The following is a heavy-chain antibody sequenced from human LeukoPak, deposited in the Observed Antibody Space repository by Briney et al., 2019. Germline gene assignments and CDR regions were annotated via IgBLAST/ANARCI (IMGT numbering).Heavy chain of an antibody. Sequence: SETLSLTCAVYGGSFSGYYWSWIRQPPGKGLEWIGYIYYSGSTNYNPSLKSRVTISVDTSKNQFSLKLSSVTAADTAVYYCARHGPNKSFRANFDYWGQGTLVTVSS. CDR3: ARHGPNKSFRANFDY. V-gene: IGHV4-59*08. CDR1: GGSFSGYY. D-gene: IGHD1/OR15-1a*01. J-gene: IGHJ4*02. CDR2: IYYSGST.